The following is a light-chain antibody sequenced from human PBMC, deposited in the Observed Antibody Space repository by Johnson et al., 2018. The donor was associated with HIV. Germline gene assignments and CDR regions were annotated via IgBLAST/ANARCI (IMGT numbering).Light chain of an antibody. V-gene: IGLV1-51*01. CDR3: GTWDSSLGAHYV. Sequence: QSVLTQPPSVSAAPGEKVNISCSGNSSNIENDYVSWYQQLPGTAPKLLIYDNNKRPSGIPDRFSASKSGTSATLDITGLQTGDEADYYCGTWDSSLGAHYVFGSGTEVTVL. J-gene: IGLJ1*01. CDR2: DNN. CDR1: SSNIENDY.